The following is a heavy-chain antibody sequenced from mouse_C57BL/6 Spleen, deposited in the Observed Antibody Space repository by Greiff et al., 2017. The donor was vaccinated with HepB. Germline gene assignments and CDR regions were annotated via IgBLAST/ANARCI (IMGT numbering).Heavy chain of an antibody. CDR2: IYPVIGNT. V-gene: IGHV1-76*01. Sequence: VQLKQSGAELVRPGASVKLSCKASGCSFTDYYIIWVKQRRGQGLEWIARIYPVIGNTYYNEKFKGKATLTAEKSSSTAYMQLSSLTSEGSAVYFGARNYDYDRWFAYWGQGTLVTVSA. CDR3: ARNYDYDRWFAY. D-gene: IGHD2-4*01. CDR1: GCSFTDYY. J-gene: IGHJ3*01.